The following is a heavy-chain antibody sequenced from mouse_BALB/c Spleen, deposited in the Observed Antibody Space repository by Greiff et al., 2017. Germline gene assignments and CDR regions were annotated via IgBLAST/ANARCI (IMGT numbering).Heavy chain of an antibody. D-gene: IGHD2-1*01. CDR3: TIYYGNYLYAMDY. Sequence: VQLQQSGTVLARPGASVKMSCKASGYSFTSYWMHWVKQRPGQGLEWIGAIYPGNSDTSYNQKFKGKAKLTAVTSASTAYMELSSLTNEDSAVYYCTIYYGNYLYAMDYWGQGTSVTVSS. CDR2: IYPGNSDT. CDR1: GYSFTSYW. V-gene: IGHV1-5*01. J-gene: IGHJ4*01.